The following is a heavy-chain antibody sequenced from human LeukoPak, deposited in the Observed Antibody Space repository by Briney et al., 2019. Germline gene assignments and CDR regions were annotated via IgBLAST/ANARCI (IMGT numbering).Heavy chain of an antibody. J-gene: IGHJ3*02. Sequence: SETLSLTCNVSGGSISSYYWSWIRQPPGKGLEWIGYIYYSGSTNYNPSLKSRVTISVDTSKNQFSLKLSSVTAADTAVYYCASLQGYYDAFDIWGQGTMVTVSS. V-gene: IGHV4-59*08. CDR1: GGSISSYY. CDR2: IYYSGST. D-gene: IGHD1-26*01. CDR3: ASLQGYYDAFDI.